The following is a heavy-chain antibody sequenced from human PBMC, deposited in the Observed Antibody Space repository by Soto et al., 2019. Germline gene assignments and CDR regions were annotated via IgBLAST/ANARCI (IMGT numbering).Heavy chain of an antibody. D-gene: IGHD4-17*01. Sequence: QLVKSGGGLIQPGGSLRLSCAASGITATNGHMSWVRQAPGKGLEWVSVIYSDDNTYYADSVKGRFTISRDTSKNTVYLQMNSLRAEDTAVYYCARDWNGDKYFDFWDQGSLVTVSS. CDR3: ARDWNGDKYFDF. CDR2: IYSDDNT. J-gene: IGHJ4*02. V-gene: IGHV3-53*01. CDR1: GITATNGH.